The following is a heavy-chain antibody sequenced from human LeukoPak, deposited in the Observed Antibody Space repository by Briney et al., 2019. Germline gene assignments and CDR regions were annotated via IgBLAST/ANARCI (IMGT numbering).Heavy chain of an antibody. CDR1: ASGVSFTSHS. D-gene: IGHD1-20*01. CDR2: ISSSGSYI. Sequence: GGSLRLSCAASASGVSFTSHSMNWVRQAPGKGLAWISYISSSGSYIFYAASVEGRFTVSRDNARNSLYLQMNSLRAEDTAIYYCAREYNSRATFDYWGQGTLVTVSS. CDR3: AREYNSRATFDY. J-gene: IGHJ4*02. V-gene: IGHV3-21*05.